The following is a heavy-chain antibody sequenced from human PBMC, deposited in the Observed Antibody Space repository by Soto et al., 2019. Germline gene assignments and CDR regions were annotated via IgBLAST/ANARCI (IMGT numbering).Heavy chain of an antibody. CDR1: GGPIRSSSHY. Sequence: QLQLKESGPGLVKPSETLSLTCSVSGGPIRSSSHYWGWIRQSPGTGLEWIGSIDESGTTYYNPSLQRRVTGSVDTSKNQFSLKVISVTGADTAIYYCAREGGYVDYWGQGTLVTVSS. CDR3: AREGGYVDY. CDR2: IDESGTT. J-gene: IGHJ4*02. V-gene: IGHV4-39*02. D-gene: IGHD3-16*01.